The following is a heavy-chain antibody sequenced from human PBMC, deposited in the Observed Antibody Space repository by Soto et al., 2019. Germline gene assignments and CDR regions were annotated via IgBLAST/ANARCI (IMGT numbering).Heavy chain of an antibody. Sequence: GSLTLSCAASGLTFGRYDMYGVRQATGKGLEWVSAIGTAADTYYPASVQGRFIISRENAKNSLYLQMNSLRAGDTAVYYCVRARGGEYFGEQLSWGQGALVTVSS. CDR3: VRARGGEYFGEQLS. CDR2: IGTAADT. J-gene: IGHJ4*02. V-gene: IGHV3-13*04. CDR1: GLTFGRYD. D-gene: IGHD3-10*01.